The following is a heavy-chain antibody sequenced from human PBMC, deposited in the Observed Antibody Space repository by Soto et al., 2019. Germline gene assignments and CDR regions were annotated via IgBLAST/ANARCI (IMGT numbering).Heavy chain of an antibody. CDR3: AREGVRGMDV. CDR2: MNPNSANT. CDR1: GYTFTSYD. Sequence: QVQLVQSGAEVKKPGASVKVSCKASGYTFTSYDIHWVRQATGQGREWRGGMNPNSANTGYAQKFQGRVTMTRNTPISTAYMARSSLRSEDTAVYYCAREGVRGMDVGGQGTTVTGSS. V-gene: IGHV1-8*01. J-gene: IGHJ6*02. D-gene: IGHD3-16*01.